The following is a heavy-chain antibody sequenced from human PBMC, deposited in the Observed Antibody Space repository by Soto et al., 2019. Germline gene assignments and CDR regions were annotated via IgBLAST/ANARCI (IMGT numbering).Heavy chain of an antibody. CDR3: ARCAGGDYGLDV. CDR1: GYKNTNYW. D-gene: IGHD3-16*01. J-gene: IGHJ6*02. V-gene: IGHV5-10-1*01. CDR2: IDPTESHT. Sequence: ASLKISCKGSGYKNTNYWIIWVRQMSGKGLEWMGKIDPTESHTKYSPSFQGHVTISVDKSITTAYLQWNSMKASDTAIYFCARCAGGDYGLDVWGQGTTVTVAS.